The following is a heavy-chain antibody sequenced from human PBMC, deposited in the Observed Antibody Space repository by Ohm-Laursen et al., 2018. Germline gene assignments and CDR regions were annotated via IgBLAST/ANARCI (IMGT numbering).Heavy chain of an antibody. CDR3: ARRDGATGDDY. V-gene: IGHV3-48*01. J-gene: IGHJ4*02. Sequence: SLRLSCAASGFTFSSYSMNWVRQAPGKGLEWVSYISTSSSTIFYADSVKGRFTISRDNAKNSLYLQMNSLRAEDTAVYYCARRDGATGDDYWGQGTLVTVSS. CDR1: GFTFSSYS. CDR2: ISTSSSTI. D-gene: IGHD7-27*01.